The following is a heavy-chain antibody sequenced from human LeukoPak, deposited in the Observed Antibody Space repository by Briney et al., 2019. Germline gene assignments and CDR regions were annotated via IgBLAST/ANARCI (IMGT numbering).Heavy chain of an antibody. Sequence: SVKVSCKASGGTFSSYAVSWVRQAPGQGLEWMGGIIPIFGTANYAQKFQGRVTITTDESTSTAYMELSSLRSEDTAVYYCATLHEGYSSSSAIFDYWGQGTLVTVSS. V-gene: IGHV1-69*05. CDR3: ATLHEGYSSSSAIFDY. CDR1: GGTFSSYA. D-gene: IGHD6-6*01. J-gene: IGHJ4*02. CDR2: IIPIFGTA.